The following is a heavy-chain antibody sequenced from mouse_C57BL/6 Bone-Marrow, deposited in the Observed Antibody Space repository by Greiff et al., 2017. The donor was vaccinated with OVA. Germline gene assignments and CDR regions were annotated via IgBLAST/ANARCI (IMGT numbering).Heavy chain of an antibody. CDR1: GYTFTDYY. D-gene: IGHD1-1*01. CDR3: ARVASSEAMDY. J-gene: IGHJ4*01. CDR2: INPNNGGT. Sequence: VQLKESGPELVKPGASVKISCKASGYTFTDYYMNWVKQSHGKSLEWIGDINPNNGGTSYNQKFKGKATLTVDKSSSTAYMELRSLTSEDSAVYYCARVASSEAMDYWGQGTSVTVSS. V-gene: IGHV1-26*01.